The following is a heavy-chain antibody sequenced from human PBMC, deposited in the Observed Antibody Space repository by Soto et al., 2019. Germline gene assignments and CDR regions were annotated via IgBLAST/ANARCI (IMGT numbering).Heavy chain of an antibody. CDR1: GFTFRSYS. Sequence: EVQLVESGGTLVKPGGSPRLSCVVSGFTFRSYSMNWVRQAPGKGLEWVSSISSSSSYIKYADSVKGRFTISRDNAKNSLYLQMNSLRAEDTAVYYCARGLNGEMATIPTDYWGQGTLVTVSS. D-gene: IGHD5-12*01. CDR2: ISSSSSYI. V-gene: IGHV3-21*01. J-gene: IGHJ4*02. CDR3: ARGLNGEMATIPTDY.